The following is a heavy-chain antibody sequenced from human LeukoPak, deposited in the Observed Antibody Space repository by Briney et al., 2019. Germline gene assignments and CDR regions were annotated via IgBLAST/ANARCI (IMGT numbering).Heavy chain of an antibody. CDR2: ISDSGDST. Sequence: GRSLRLSCAASGFTFSSYGMHWVRQAPGKGLEWVSGISDSGDSTFYADSVKGRFTISRDNSKNTLYLQVDSLRAEDTAVYYCAKDPELWGQGTLVTVSS. J-gene: IGHJ4*02. CDR1: GFTFSSYG. CDR3: AKDPEL. V-gene: IGHV3-23*01. D-gene: IGHD3-10*01.